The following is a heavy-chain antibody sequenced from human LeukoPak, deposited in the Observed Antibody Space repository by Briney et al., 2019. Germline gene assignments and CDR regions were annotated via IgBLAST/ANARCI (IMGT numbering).Heavy chain of an antibody. J-gene: IGHJ6*03. Sequence: ASVKVSCKASGYTFTSYYMHWVRQAPGQGLEWMGIINPSGGSTSYAQKFQGRVTMTRDMSTSTVYMELSSLRSDDTAVYYCARQGWAVAGRGEYYYYMDVWGKGTTVTISS. CDR3: ARQGWAVAGRGEYYYYMDV. CDR2: INPSGGST. CDR1: GYTFTSYY. D-gene: IGHD6-19*01. V-gene: IGHV1-46*01.